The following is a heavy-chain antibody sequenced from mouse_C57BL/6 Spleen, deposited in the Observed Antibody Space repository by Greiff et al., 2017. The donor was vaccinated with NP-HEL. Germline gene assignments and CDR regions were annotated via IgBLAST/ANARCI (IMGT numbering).Heavy chain of an antibody. Sequence: EVQGVESGGDLVKPGGSLKLSCAASGFTFSSYGMSWVRQTPDKRLEWVATISSGGSYTYYPDSVKGRFTISRDNAKNTLYLQMSSLKSEDTAMYYCARKGYDYDGGDYFDYWGQGTTLTVSS. V-gene: IGHV5-6*01. CDR3: ARKGYDYDGGDYFDY. D-gene: IGHD2-4*01. CDR1: GFTFSSYG. CDR2: ISSGGSYT. J-gene: IGHJ2*01.